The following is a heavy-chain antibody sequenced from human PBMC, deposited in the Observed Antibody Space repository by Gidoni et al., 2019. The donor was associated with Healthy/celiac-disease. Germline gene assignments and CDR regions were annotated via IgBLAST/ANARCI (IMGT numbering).Heavy chain of an antibody. CDR2: IYWDDDN. D-gene: IGHD6-19*01. V-gene: IGHV2-5*02. Sequence: QITLKESGPTLVKPTQTLTLTSTFSWFSLTTSGLGWGWIRQPLGKALEWLALIYWDDDNRYRPSLKSRLTITKETSKKQVVLKRTNMDPVDTATYYCAHSEIPSEYSSGWYWPFDYWGQGTLVTVSS. CDR3: AHSEIPSEYSSGWYWPFDY. CDR1: WFSLTTSGLG. J-gene: IGHJ4*02.